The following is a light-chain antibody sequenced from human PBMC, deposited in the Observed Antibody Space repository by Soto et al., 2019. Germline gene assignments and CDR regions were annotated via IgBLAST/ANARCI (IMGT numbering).Light chain of an antibody. CDR2: GAS. CDR1: QSVSSN. V-gene: IGKV3-20*01. Sequence: DIVLTQSPGTLPLSPGERATLSCRASQSVSSNLAWYQQKPGQAPRLLIYGASSRATGIQARFSGSGSGTDFTLTIRRLGPEDSAVHYCQQYSSSPFTFGPGTKVDIK. J-gene: IGKJ3*01. CDR3: QQYSSSPFT.